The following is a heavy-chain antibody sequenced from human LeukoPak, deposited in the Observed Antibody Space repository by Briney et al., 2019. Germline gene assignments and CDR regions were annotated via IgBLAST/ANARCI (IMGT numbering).Heavy chain of an antibody. Sequence: SVKVSCKASGGTFSSYAISWVRQAPGQGLEWMGGIIPIFGTANYAQKFQGRVTITTDESTSTAYMELSSLRSEDTAVYYCARGGSCSSTSCSYYYYMDVWGKGTTVTVSS. CDR3: ARGGSCSSTSCSYYYYMDV. D-gene: IGHD2-2*01. V-gene: IGHV1-69*05. CDR2: IIPIFGTA. CDR1: GGTFSSYA. J-gene: IGHJ6*03.